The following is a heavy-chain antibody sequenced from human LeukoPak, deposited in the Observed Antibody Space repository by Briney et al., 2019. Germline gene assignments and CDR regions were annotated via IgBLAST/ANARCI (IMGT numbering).Heavy chain of an antibody. CDR2: IKQDGSEK. V-gene: IGHV3-7*03. Sequence: GGSLRLSCAASGFTFSSYWMSWVRQAPGKGLEWVANIKQDGSEKYYVDSVKGRFTISRDNAKNSLYLEMSSLRAEDTALYYCARLSTHGGFYYYFDSWGQGTLVTVSS. CDR1: GFTFSSYW. D-gene: IGHD3-22*01. J-gene: IGHJ4*02. CDR3: ARLSTHGGFYYYFDS.